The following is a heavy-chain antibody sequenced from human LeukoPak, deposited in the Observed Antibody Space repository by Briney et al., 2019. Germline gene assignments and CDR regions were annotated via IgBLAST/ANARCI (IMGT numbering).Heavy chain of an antibody. CDR2: IYSESHI. V-gene: IGHV3-66*01. CDR1: GFTFSNAW. Sequence: PGGSLRLSCAASGFTFSNAWMSWVRQAPGKGLEWVSFIYSESHIYYADSVRGRFTTSRDISENTVYLQMVNLRAEDTAMYFCANVAHSHYVSGKYRYDLDAWGQGTTVIVSS. CDR3: ANVAHSHYVSGKYRYDLDA. D-gene: IGHD3-10*01. J-gene: IGHJ6*02.